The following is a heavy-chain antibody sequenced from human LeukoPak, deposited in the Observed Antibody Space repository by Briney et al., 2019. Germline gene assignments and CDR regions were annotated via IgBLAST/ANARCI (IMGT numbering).Heavy chain of an antibody. CDR2: IYTSGST. V-gene: IGHV4-61*02. J-gene: IGHJ5*02. CDR3: ASYLPRRTWFDP. Sequence: PSETLSLTCAVSGGSISSGSYYWSWIRQPAGNGRERIGRIYTSGSTNYKPSLKSRVTISADKTKNQFSLKLSSVTAADTAVYYCASYLPRRTWFDPWGQGTLVTVSS. CDR1: GGSISSGSYY.